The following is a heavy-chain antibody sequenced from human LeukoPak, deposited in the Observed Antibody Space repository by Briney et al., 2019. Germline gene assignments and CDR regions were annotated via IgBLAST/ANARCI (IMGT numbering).Heavy chain of an antibody. J-gene: IGHJ4*02. Sequence: ASVTVSFKASGYSFIIHDISWVRQAAGQGLEWMGWMNPSSGKTGYAQQFQGRVTISRDASLSTAYMELSSLTSEDTAVYFCARGGINFSSLEFLLDFWGQGTLVTVSS. D-gene: IGHD3-3*01. CDR2: MNPSSGKT. V-gene: IGHV1-8*03. CDR3: ARGGINFSSLEFLLDF. CDR1: GYSFIIHD.